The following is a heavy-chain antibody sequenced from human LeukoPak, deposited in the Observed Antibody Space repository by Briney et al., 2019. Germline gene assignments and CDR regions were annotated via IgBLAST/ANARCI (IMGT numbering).Heavy chain of an antibody. Sequence: SVKVSCKASGGIFSSYAISWVRQAPGQGLEWMGGIIPIFGTANYAQKFQGRVTITADESTSTAYMELSGLRSEDTAVYYCARDSARIVVDRTVKLQHWGQGTLVTVSS. CDR2: IIPIFGTA. J-gene: IGHJ1*01. V-gene: IGHV1-69*13. CDR3: ARDSARIVVDRTVKLQH. D-gene: IGHD3-22*01. CDR1: GGIFSSYA.